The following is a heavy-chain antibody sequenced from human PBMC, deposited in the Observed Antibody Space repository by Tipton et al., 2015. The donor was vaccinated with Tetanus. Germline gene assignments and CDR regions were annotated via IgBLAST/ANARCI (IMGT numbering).Heavy chain of an antibody. CDR3: ARDRGDYIYYGMDV. D-gene: IGHD3-22*01. J-gene: IGHJ6*02. CDR1: GYTFTGYY. Sequence: QVQLVQSGAEMKKPGASVKVSCKASGYTFTGYYMYWVRQAPGQGLEWMGWIDPNSGGTVYAQKFQGGVTMTRDTSISTAYMELSSLRSDDAAVYYCARDRGDYIYYGMDVWGPGTTVTVS. CDR2: IDPNSGGT. V-gene: IGHV1-2*02.